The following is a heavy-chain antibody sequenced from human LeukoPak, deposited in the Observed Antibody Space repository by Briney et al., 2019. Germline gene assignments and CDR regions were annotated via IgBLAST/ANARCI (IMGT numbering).Heavy chain of an antibody. CDR3: ARAVVVTAIPSFDY. CDR1: GFTFSSYS. V-gene: IGHV3-21*01. CDR2: ISSSSSYI. Sequence: KPGGSLRLSCAASGFTFSSYSMNWVRQAPGKGLEWVSPISSSSSYIYYADSVKGRFTISRDNAKNSLYLQMNSLRAEDTAVYYCARAVVVTAIPSFDYWGQGTLVTVSS. J-gene: IGHJ4*02. D-gene: IGHD2-21*02.